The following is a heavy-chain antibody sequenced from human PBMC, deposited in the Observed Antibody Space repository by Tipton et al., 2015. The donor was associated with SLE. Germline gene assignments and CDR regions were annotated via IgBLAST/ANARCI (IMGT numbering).Heavy chain of an antibody. CDR2: VGVKAYGGTT. CDR3: VRDSTWNDSDY. D-gene: IGHD1-1*01. V-gene: IGHV3-49*04. CDR1: GFTFADYG. Sequence: SLRLSCTTSGFTFADYGLSWVRQAPGKGLEWVGFVGVKAYGGTTQYAASAKGRFTISRDDSHSIAYLQLNSLKAEDTGLYYCVRDSTWNDSDYWGQGTLVTVSS. J-gene: IGHJ4*02.